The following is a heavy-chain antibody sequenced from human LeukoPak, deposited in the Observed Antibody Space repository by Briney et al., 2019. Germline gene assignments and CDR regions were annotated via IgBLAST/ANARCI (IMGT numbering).Heavy chain of an antibody. V-gene: IGHV3-30*04. CDR2: ISYDGSNK. CDR1: GFILSDYN. CDR3: ARHGMYSGSESYYDPFDY. J-gene: IGHJ4*02. D-gene: IGHD3-10*01. Sequence: GSLRLSCAASGFILSDYNMHWVRQAPGKGLEWVAVISYDGSNKYYADSVKGRFTISRDNSKNTLYLQMNSLRAEDTAVYYCARHGMYSGSESYYDPFDYWGQGTLVTVSS.